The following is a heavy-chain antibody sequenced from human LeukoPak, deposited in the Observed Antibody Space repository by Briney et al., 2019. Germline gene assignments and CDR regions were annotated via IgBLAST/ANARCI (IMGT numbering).Heavy chain of an antibody. Sequence: GASVKLSCKASGGTFSSYAISWVRQVPGQRLKWMGRIIPILGIANYAQKFQGRVTITAGKSTSTAYMELSSLRSEDTAVYYCARDPPQYSSSWKGPLHNWYFALWGRGTLVTVSS. CDR1: GGTFSSYA. D-gene: IGHD6-13*01. CDR2: IIPILGIA. V-gene: IGHV1-69*04. CDR3: ARDPPQYSSSWKGPLHNWYFAL. J-gene: IGHJ2*01.